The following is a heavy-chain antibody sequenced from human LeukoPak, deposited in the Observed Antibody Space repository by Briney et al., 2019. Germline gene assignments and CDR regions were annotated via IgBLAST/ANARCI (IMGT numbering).Heavy chain of an antibody. Sequence: PGGSLRLSCAASGFTFSSYAMSWVRQAPGKGLEWVSAISGSGGSTYYADSVKGRFTISRDNPKNTLYLQMNSLRAEDTAVYYCATLSTVVVIRASPDYWGQGTPVTVSS. J-gene: IGHJ4*02. D-gene: IGHD3-22*01. CDR2: ISGSGGST. CDR1: GFTFSSYA. V-gene: IGHV3-23*01. CDR3: ATLSTVVVIRASPDY.